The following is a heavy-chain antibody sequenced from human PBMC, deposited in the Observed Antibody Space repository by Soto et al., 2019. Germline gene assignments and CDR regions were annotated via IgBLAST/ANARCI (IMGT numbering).Heavy chain of an antibody. V-gene: IGHV4-34*01. D-gene: IGHD3-10*01. Sequence: PSETLSLTCAVYGGSFSGYYWSWIRQPPGKGLEWIGEINHSGSTNYNPSLKSRVTISVDTSKNQFSLKLSSVTAADTAVYYCARVGRITMVRGVIISGSYFDYWGQGTLVTVSS. J-gene: IGHJ4*02. CDR3: ARVGRITMVRGVIISGSYFDY. CDR1: GGSFSGYY. CDR2: INHSGST.